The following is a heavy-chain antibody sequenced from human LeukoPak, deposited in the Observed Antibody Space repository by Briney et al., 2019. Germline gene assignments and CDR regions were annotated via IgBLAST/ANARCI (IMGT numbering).Heavy chain of an antibody. CDR3: AGTYYYDSSGYYYFDY. V-gene: IGHV4-34*01. J-gene: IGHJ4*02. CDR1: GGSFSGYY. Sequence: SSETLSLTCAVYGGSFSGYYWSWIRQPPGKGLEWIGEINHSGSTNYKPSLKSRVTISVDTSKNQFSLKLSSVTAADTAVYYCAGTYYYDSSGYYYFDYWGQGTLVTVS. CDR2: INHSGST. D-gene: IGHD3-22*01.